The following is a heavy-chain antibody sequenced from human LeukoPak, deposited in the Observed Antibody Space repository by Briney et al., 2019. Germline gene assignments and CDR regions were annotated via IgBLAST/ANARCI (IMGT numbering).Heavy chain of an antibody. V-gene: IGHV1-8*03. CDR2: MNPNSGNT. D-gene: IGHD5-24*01. Sequence: ASVKVSCKASGYTFTSYDINWVRQATGQGLEWMGWMNPNSGNTGYAQKFQGRVTITRNTSISTAYMELSSLRSEDTAVYYCARDGLEMATAVDWGQGTLVTVSS. CDR1: GYTFTSYD. CDR3: ARDGLEMATAVD. J-gene: IGHJ4*02.